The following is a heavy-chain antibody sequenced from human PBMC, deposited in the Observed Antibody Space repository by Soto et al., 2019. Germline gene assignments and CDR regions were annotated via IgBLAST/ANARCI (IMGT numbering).Heavy chain of an antibody. V-gene: IGHV1-3*01. CDR2: INPANGNT. Sequence: QVQLVQSGAEMKKPGASVNISCQASGFTFSDTLINWVRQGPGQGLEWMGWINPANGNTRYSESFQGRVTISSLSSASTAYVALSDLTSEDTAVYYCARDIVSLGPRANDALDVWGQGTLITVSS. D-gene: IGHD1-26*01. CDR1: GFTFSDTL. J-gene: IGHJ3*01. CDR3: ARDIVSLGPRANDALDV.